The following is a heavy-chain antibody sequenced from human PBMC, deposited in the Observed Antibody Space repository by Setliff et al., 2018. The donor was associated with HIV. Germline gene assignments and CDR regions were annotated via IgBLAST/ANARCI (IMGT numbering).Heavy chain of an antibody. V-gene: IGHV1-46*03. D-gene: IGHD3-22*01. Sequence: ASVKVSCKASGYTFTSYYVHGVRQAPGQGLEWMGIINPISGNTNYAQNFQGRVTMTRDTSTSIVYMELSSLRSEDTAVYYCARGPTRSGAVYDSDGYYLRFFDYWGQGALVTVSS. J-gene: IGHJ4*02. CDR1: GYTFTSYY. CDR2: INPISGNT. CDR3: ARGPTRSGAVYDSDGYYLRFFDY.